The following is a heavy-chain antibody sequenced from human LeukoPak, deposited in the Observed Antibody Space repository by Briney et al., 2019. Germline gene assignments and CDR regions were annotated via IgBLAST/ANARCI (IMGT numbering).Heavy chain of an antibody. CDR1: GFTFSFFG. D-gene: IGHD2-2*02. J-gene: IGHJ4*02. CDR3: AKTSDQLLYSKFDF. CDR2: IQNDGSFQ. V-gene: IGHV3-30*02. Sequence: GGSLRLSCATSGFTFSFFGMHWVRQAPGKGLEWVAFIQNDGSFQFYADSVQGRFGISRDNSKNTLFLRMNSLRADDTAVYYCAKTSDQLLYSKFDFWGQGTLVTVSS.